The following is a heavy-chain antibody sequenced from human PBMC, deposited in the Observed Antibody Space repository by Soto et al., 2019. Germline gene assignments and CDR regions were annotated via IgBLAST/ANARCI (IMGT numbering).Heavy chain of an antibody. CDR3: AAPGEVVLADRYYFDY. J-gene: IGHJ4*02. CDR2: IIPIFGTA. D-gene: IGHD2-21*01. V-gene: IGHV1-69*01. CDR1: GGTFSSYA. Sequence: QVQLVQSGAEVKKPGSSVKVSCKASGGTFSSYAISWVRQAPGQGLEWMGGIIPIFGTANYAQKFQGRVTIPADESTSQAYMELSSLRSEDTAVYYCAAPGEVVLADRYYFDYWGQGTLVTVSS.